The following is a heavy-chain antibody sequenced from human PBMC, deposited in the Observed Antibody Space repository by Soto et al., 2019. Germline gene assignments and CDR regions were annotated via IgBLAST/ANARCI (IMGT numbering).Heavy chain of an antibody. CDR1: GFTFSSYS. Sequence: GGSLRLSCAASGFTFSSYSMNWVRQAPGKGLEWVSSISSSSSSYIYYADSVKGRFTISRDNAKNSLYLQMNSLRAEDTAVYYCARDQVWFGELPEGFDYWGQGTLVTVSS. V-gene: IGHV3-21*01. D-gene: IGHD3-10*01. CDR3: ARDQVWFGELPEGFDY. J-gene: IGHJ4*02. CDR2: ISSSSSSYI.